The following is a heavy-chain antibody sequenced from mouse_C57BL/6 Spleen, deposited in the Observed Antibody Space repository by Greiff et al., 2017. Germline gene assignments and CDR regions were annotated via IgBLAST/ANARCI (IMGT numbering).Heavy chain of an antibody. CDR2: ISYDGSN. CDR1: GYSITSGYY. J-gene: IGHJ2*01. D-gene: IGHD4-1*01. CDR3: AREANWGNFDY. Sequence: EVQLQQSGPGLVKPSQSLSLTCPVTGYSITSGYYWNWIRQFPGNKLEWMGYISYDGSNNYNPSLKNRISITRDTSKNQFFLKLNSVTTEDTATYYCAREANWGNFDYWGQGTTLTVSS. V-gene: IGHV3-6*01.